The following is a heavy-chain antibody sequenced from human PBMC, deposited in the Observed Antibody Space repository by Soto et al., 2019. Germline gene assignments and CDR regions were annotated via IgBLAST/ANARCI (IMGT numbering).Heavy chain of an antibody. J-gene: IGHJ3*02. CDR2: IYSGGST. V-gene: IGHV3-53*02. D-gene: IGHD6-19*01. Sequence: EVQLVETGGGLIQPGGSLRLSCAASGFTVSSNYMSWVRQAPGKGLEWVSVIYSGGSTYYADSVKGRFTISRDNSKNTLYLQMNSLRAEDTAVYYCASLDSSGWQPPDAFDIWGQGTMVTVSS. CDR1: GFTVSSNY. CDR3: ASLDSSGWQPPDAFDI.